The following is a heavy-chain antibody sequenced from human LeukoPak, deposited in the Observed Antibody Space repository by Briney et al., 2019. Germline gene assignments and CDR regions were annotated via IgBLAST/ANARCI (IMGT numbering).Heavy chain of an antibody. Sequence: PGGSLRLTCAASGFTFNNYGRHWVRQAPAKGLERVALINRGGINKYYADSVQGRFTISRDNSQNTLYLQMNSLRAEDTDVYYCAKGSGSSWYLDYWGQGTLVTVSS. J-gene: IGHJ4*02. CDR1: GFTFNNYG. CDR2: INRGGINK. V-gene: IGHV3-30*02. CDR3: AKGSGSSWYLDY. D-gene: IGHD6-13*01.